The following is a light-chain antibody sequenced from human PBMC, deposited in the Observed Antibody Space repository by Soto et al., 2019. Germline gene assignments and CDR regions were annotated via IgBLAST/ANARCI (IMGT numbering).Light chain of an antibody. V-gene: IGKV3-15*01. J-gene: IGKJ1*01. Sequence: EIVMTQSPATLSVSPGERATLSCRASQFVSSNLGWFQQKPGQAPRLLIYGTSTRATGIPARFSGSGSGTEFTLTISSLQSEDFAVYYCQQYNNWPQTFGQGTKVEVK. CDR2: GTS. CDR1: QFVSSN. CDR3: QQYNNWPQT.